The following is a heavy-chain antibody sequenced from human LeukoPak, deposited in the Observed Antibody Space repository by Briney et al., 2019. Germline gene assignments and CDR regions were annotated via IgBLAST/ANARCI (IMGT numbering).Heavy chain of an antibody. CDR3: ARAGITPRRYYGMDV. D-gene: IGHD3-10*01. Sequence: PGGSLRLSCAASGFTFSSYWMHWVRQAPGKGLVWVSRINSDGSSTSYADSVKGRFTISRDNAKNTLYLQMNSLRAEGTAVYYCARAGITPRRYYGMDVWGKGTTVTVSS. CDR2: INSDGSST. J-gene: IGHJ6*04. V-gene: IGHV3-74*01. CDR1: GFTFSSYW.